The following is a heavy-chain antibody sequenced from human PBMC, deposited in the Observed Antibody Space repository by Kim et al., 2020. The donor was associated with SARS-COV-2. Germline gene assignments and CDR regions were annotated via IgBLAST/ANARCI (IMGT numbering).Heavy chain of an antibody. Sequence: GGSMRLSCAASGFTFSDYYMSWIRQAPGKGLEWVSYISSSSSYTNYADSVKGRFTSSRDKAKNSLYLQMNSLRAEDTAVYYCARDSGNSYGAYYGMDVWGQESTITVSS. CDR2: ISSSSSYT. J-gene: IGHJ6*02. V-gene: IGHV3-11*06. CDR3: ARDSGNSYGAYYGMDV. CDR1: GFTFSDYY. D-gene: IGHD5-18*01.